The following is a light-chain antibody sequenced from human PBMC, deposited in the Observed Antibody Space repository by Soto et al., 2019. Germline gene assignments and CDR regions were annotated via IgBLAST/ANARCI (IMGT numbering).Light chain of an antibody. CDR1: SSDVGAYNY. Sequence: QSALTQPASVSGSPGQSITISCTGTSSDVGAYNYVSWYQQHPGKAPKLMIFDVTTRPSGISNRFSGSKSDNTAFLAISGLQPEDEADYYCSSYTTSITVVFGGGTKLTVL. CDR3: SSYTTSITVV. V-gene: IGLV2-14*03. CDR2: DVT. J-gene: IGLJ2*01.